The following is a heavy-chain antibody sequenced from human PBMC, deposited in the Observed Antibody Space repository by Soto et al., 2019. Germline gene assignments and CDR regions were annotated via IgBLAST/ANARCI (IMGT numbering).Heavy chain of an antibody. CDR1: GGSIRRGEYY. CDR3: GRRLVAPEVFFDP. J-gene: IGHJ4*01. V-gene: IGHV4-30-4*01. Sequence: SETLSLTCTVSGGSIRRGEYYWSWIRQPPGKGLEWIGYIFSSDITYYNPSLKSRVRISVDTSKNYFSLKVNSVTAADTAVYFCGRRLVAPEVFFDPWGQGNLVNVSP. CDR2: IFSSDIT. D-gene: IGHD2-15*01.